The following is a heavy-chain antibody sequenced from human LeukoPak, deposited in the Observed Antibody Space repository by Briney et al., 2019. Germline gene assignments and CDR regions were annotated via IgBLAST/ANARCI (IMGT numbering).Heavy chain of an antibody. CDR1: GYTFTSYG. Sequence: ASVKVSCKASGYTFTSYGISWVRQAPGQGLEWMGWISPYNSNTYYVQNLQGRVTMTRDMSTSTVYMELSSLRSEDTAVYYCARDQESYDILTGYNPLLDYWGQGTLVTVSS. CDR2: ISPYNSNT. CDR3: ARDQESYDILTGYNPLLDY. V-gene: IGHV1-18*01. J-gene: IGHJ4*02. D-gene: IGHD3-9*01.